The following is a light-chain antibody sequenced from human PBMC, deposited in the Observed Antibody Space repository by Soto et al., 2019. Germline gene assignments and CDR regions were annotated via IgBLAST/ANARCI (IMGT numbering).Light chain of an antibody. CDR3: QQFDNVPLT. V-gene: IGKV1-33*01. Sequence: QKTQSPSSLSASVGDRVTITCPASQDIRNYLGWYQQKPGKAPKPMIYDASKLETGVPSRFNGSGSGTDCTLTITSLQPEDITTYYCQQFDNVPLTLDGGTKVDI. CDR1: QDIRNY. CDR2: DAS. J-gene: IGKJ4*01.